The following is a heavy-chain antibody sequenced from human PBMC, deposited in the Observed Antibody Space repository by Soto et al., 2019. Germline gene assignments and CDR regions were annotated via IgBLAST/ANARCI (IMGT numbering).Heavy chain of an antibody. V-gene: IGHV3-23*01. D-gene: IGHD3-3*02. CDR1: GFTFSRYA. CDR2: ISGSGGST. J-gene: IGHJ4*02. CDR3: ANSVRHFWRGYPRDY. Sequence: LRLSGAASGFTFSRYAMSWVRQAPGKGLEWVSAISGSGGSTYYADSGKGRFTIARDNSKNTLYLQMHSLRAEPTAAFSCANSVRHFWRGYPRDYWGQGTLVTVSS.